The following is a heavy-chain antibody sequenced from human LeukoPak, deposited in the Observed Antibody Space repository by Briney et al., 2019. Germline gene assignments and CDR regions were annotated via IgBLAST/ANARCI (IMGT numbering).Heavy chain of an antibody. Sequence: GGSLRLSCAVSGITLSNYGISWVRQAPGKGLEWVAGISDSGGSTHYADSVKGRFTISRDNPKNTLYLQMNSLRAEDTAVYFCAKRGVVIRVILVGFHKEAYYFDSWGQGALVTVSS. D-gene: IGHD3-22*01. J-gene: IGHJ4*02. CDR3: AKRGVVIRVILVGFHKEAYYFDS. V-gene: IGHV3-23*01. CDR1: GITLSNYG. CDR2: ISDSGGST.